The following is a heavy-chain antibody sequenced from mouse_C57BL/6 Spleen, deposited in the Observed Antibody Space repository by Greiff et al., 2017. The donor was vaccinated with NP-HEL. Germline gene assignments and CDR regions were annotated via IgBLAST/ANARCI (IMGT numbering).Heavy chain of an antibody. D-gene: IGHD3-1*01. CDR3: ARGLLGFYYCDY. V-gene: IGHV14-2*01. CDR1: GFNIKDYY. CDR2: IDPEDGET. Sequence: EVQLQQSGAELVKPGASVKLSCTASGFNIKDYYMHWVKQRTEQGLEWIGRIDPEDGETKYAPKFQGKATITADTSSNTAYLRLRSLSSDDTAVYYCARGLLGFYYCDYWGQGTTLTVSS. J-gene: IGHJ2*01.